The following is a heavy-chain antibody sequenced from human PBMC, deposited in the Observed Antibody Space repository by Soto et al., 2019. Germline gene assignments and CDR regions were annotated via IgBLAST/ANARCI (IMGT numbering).Heavy chain of an antibody. CDR1: EFIFSSHL. J-gene: IGHJ4*02. CDR2: ISNDGDYK. Sequence: VQLVESGGGVVQPGRSLRLSCVASEFIFSSHLMHWVRQAPGKGLEWVAFISNDGDYKNYADSVKGRFTISRDNSKDTVYLEIHCLRPEDTALYHCARDEAFSAPYYLDYWGQGTLVIVS. D-gene: IGHD1-26*01. CDR3: ARDEAFSAPYYLDY. V-gene: IGHV3-30*03.